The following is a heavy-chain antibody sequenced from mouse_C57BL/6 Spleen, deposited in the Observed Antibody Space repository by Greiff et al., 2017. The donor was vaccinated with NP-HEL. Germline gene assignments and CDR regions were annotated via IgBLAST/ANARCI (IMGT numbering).Heavy chain of an antibody. V-gene: IGHV3-6*01. J-gene: IGHJ4*01. CDR3: ASNYGSSYVPMDY. CDR2: ISYDGSN. D-gene: IGHD1-1*01. CDR1: GYSITSGYY. Sequence: DVKLVESGPGLVKPSQSLSLTCSVTGYSITSGYYWNWIRQFPGNKLEWMGYISYDGSNNYNPSLKNRISITRDTSKNQFFLKLNSVTTEDTATYYCASNYGSSYVPMDYWGQGTSVTVSS.